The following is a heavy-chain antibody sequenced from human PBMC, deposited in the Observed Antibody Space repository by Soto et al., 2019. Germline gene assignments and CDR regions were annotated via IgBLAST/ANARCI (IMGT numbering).Heavy chain of an antibody. CDR1: GFIFSRYG. J-gene: IGHJ4*02. V-gene: IGHV3-30*03. CDR3: ARDLPLYCRGDCNFDF. D-gene: IGHD2-21*02. CDR2: ISYDGGER. Sequence: PVGSLRLSCGGSGFIFSRYGMHWVGQAPGKGLEWVTGISYDGGERFYADSVKGRFTISRDNPKNRLDLQMSSLRPEDTAVYYCARDLPLYCRGDCNFDFWGQGTLVTVSS.